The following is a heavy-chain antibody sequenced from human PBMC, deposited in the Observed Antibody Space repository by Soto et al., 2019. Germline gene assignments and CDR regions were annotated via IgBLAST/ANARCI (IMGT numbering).Heavy chain of an antibody. CDR1: GGSISSSSYY. CDR2: VYYGGSP. Sequence: SETLSLTCTVSGGSISSSSYYWGWIRQPPGKGLEWIGNVYYGGSPYYNPSLKSRVTISVETSKSQFSLKLSSVTAADTAVYYCAGGDYYHSSGYYFYYYTMDVWGQGTLVTVSS. J-gene: IGHJ6*02. V-gene: IGHV4-39*01. D-gene: IGHD3-22*01. CDR3: AGGDYYHSSGYYFYYYTMDV.